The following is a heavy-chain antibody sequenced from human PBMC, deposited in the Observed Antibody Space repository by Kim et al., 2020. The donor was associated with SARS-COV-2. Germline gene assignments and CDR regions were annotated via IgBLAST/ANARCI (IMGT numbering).Heavy chain of an antibody. D-gene: IGHD3-16*01. Sequence: SETLSLTCTVSGGSISSYYWSWIRQPPGKGLEWIGSIYYSGSTNYNPSLKRRVTISVDTSKNQFSLKLSSVTAADTAVYYCVRGFDYWGQGTLVTVSS. CDR1: GGSISSYY. J-gene: IGHJ4*02. V-gene: IGHV4-59*13. CDR3: VRGFDY. CDR2: IYYSGST.